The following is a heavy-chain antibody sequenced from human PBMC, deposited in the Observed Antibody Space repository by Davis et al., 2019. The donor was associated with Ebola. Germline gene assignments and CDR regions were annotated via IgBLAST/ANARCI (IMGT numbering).Heavy chain of an antibody. CDR1: GFTFSSYA. J-gene: IGHJ6*02. V-gene: IGHV3-30-3*01. CDR3: ARNEKGSGYPRSSLYYYYYGMDV. D-gene: IGHD5-12*01. CDR2: ISYDGSNK. Sequence: PGGSLRLSCAASGFTFSSYAMHWVRQAPGKGLEWVAVISYDGSNKYYADSVKGRFTISRDNSKNTLYLQMNSLRAEDTAVYYCARNEKGSGYPRSSLYYYYYGMDVWGQGTTVTVSS.